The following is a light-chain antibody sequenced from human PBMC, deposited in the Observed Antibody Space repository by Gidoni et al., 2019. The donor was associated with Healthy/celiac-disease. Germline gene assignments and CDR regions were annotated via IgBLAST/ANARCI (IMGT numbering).Light chain of an antibody. V-gene: IGKV4-1*01. CDR3: QQYYSSPPYS. J-gene: IGKJ2*03. Sequence: DIVMTQSRDSLAVSLGERATINCKSSQSVLYSSNNKNYLAWYQQKPGQPPKLLIYWASTRESGVPDRFSGSGSGTDFTLTISSLQAEDVAVYYCQQYYSSPPYSFXQXTKLEIK. CDR1: QSVLYSSNNKNY. CDR2: WAS.